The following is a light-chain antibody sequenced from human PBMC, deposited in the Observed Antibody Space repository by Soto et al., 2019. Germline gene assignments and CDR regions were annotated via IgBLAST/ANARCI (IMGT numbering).Light chain of an antibody. Sequence: QSVLTQPASVSGSPGQSITISCTGTTSDVGTYDYVSWYQHQPGKAPKVMIYEVSNRPSGVSSRFSGSKSANTASLSISGLQAEDEADYYCSSYTTSSTLVFGTGTKLTVL. CDR2: EVS. CDR1: TSDVGTYDY. V-gene: IGLV2-14*01. J-gene: IGLJ1*01. CDR3: SSYTTSSTLV.